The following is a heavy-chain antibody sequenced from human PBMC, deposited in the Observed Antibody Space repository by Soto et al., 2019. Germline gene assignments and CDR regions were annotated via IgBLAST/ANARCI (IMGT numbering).Heavy chain of an antibody. D-gene: IGHD3-22*01. Sequence: PSETLSLTCSVSGDSITSGSYYWSWIRQHPGKGLEWIGYIYHSGSTWFNPSLESRVSISLDKSENKFSLNLDSVTVADTAVYYCAREGVDDSGGYWFDPWGQGTLVTVSS. CDR2: IYHSGST. J-gene: IGHJ5*02. CDR1: GDSITSGSYY. CDR3: AREGVDDSGGYWFDP. V-gene: IGHV4-31*03.